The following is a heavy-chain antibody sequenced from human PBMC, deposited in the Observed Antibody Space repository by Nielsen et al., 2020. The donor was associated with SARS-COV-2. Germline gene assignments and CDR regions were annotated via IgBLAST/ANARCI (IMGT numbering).Heavy chain of an antibody. CDR3: ARVSGYYWPQDY. V-gene: IGHV3-23*01. D-gene: IGHD5-12*01. CDR1: GFTFSSLW. Sequence: GESLKISCAASGFTFSSLWMSWVRQTPGKGLEWISTISGTADSTYYADSVKGRFTISRDNSKNTLYLQMNSLRAEDTATYYCARVSGYYWPQDYWGQGTLVTVSS. CDR2: ISGTADST. J-gene: IGHJ4*02.